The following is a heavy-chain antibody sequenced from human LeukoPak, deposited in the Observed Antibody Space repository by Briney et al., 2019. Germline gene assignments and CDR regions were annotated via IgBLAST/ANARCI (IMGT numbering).Heavy chain of an antibody. D-gene: IGHD3-9*01. CDR1: GGSISSYY. V-gene: IGHV4-59*01. CDR3: ARATSDSYYDILTGGGWGAYYYYMDV. CDR2: IYYSGST. J-gene: IGHJ6*03. Sequence: SETLSLTCTVSGGSISSYYWSWIRQPPGKGLEWIGYIYYSGSTNYNPSLKSRVTISVDTSKNQFSLKLSSVTAADTAVYYCARATSDSYYDILTGGGWGAYYYYMDVWGKGTTVTISS.